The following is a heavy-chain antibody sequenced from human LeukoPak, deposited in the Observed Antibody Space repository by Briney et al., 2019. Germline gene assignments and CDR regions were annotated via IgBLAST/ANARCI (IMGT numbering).Heavy chain of an antibody. Sequence: GGSLRLSCAASGFTFSSYSMNWVRQAPGKGLEWVSSISSSSSYIYYADSVKGRFTISRDSAKNSLYLQMNSLRAEDTAVYYCARDAYCSGGSCHEYWGQGTLVTVSS. CDR2: ISSSSSYI. V-gene: IGHV3-21*01. J-gene: IGHJ4*02. CDR3: ARDAYCSGGSCHEY. CDR1: GFTFSSYS. D-gene: IGHD2-15*01.